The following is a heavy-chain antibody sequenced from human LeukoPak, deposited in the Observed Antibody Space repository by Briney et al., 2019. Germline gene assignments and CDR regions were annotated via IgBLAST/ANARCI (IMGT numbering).Heavy chain of an antibody. CDR3: ARGRYCSADICTGGDSFDI. J-gene: IGHJ3*02. D-gene: IGHD2-15*01. V-gene: IGHV1-18*01. Sequence: GASVKVSCKASGYTFTSYGISWVRQAPGQGLEWMGWISAYNGNTNYAQKLQGRVTMTTDTSTSTAYMELRSLRSDDTAVYYCARGRYCSADICTGGDSFDIWGQGTMVSVSP. CDR2: ISAYNGNT. CDR1: GYTFTSYG.